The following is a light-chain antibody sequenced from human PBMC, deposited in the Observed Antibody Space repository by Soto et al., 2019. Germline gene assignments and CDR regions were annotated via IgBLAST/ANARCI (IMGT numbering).Light chain of an antibody. Sequence: QSALTQPASVSGSPGQSITISCTGTSSDVGDYNYVSWYQQHPGKAPKLMIYEVSHRLSGVSNRFSGSKSGYTASLTISGLQDEDEADSYCSSYISNSIVVFGGGTKLTVL. J-gene: IGLJ2*01. V-gene: IGLV2-14*01. CDR3: SSYISNSIVV. CDR2: EVS. CDR1: SSDVGDYNY.